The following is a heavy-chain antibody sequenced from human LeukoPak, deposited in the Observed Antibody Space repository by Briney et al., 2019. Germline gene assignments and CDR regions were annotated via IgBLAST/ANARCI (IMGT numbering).Heavy chain of an antibody. V-gene: IGHV4-31*03. Sequence: PSQTLSLTCTVSGGSISSGGYYWSWIRQHPGKGLEWIGYIYYSGSTNYNPSLKSRITISVDTSTNQLSLKLSSVTAADTAVYYCAREEMNNGSFDYWGQGTLVTVSS. D-gene: IGHD2-8*01. CDR1: GGSISSGGYY. J-gene: IGHJ4*02. CDR3: AREEMNNGSFDY. CDR2: IYYSGST.